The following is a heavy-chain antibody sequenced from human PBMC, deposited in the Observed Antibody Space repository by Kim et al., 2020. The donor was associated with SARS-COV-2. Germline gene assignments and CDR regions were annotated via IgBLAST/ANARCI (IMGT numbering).Heavy chain of an antibody. J-gene: IGHJ3*02. Sequence: SETLSLTCTVSGGSISSGGYYWSWIRQHPGKGLEWIGYIYYSGSTYYNPSLKSRVTISVDTSKNQFSLKLSSVTAADTAVYYCARETPVLWFGGLSPGAFDIWGQGTMVTVSS. CDR1: GGSISSGGYY. CDR2: IYYSGST. D-gene: IGHD3-10*01. V-gene: IGHV4-31*03. CDR3: ARETPVLWFGGLSPGAFDI.